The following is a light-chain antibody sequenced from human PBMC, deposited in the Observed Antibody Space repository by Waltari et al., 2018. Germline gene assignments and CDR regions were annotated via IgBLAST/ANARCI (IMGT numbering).Light chain of an antibody. Sequence: QSVLTQQPSVSGAPGQRVTISCTGSSSNIGAGYDVPWYQQLPGTAPKLLIYGNSNRPSGVPDRFSGSKSGTSASLAITGLQAEDEADYYCQSYDSSLSGWVFGGGTKLTVL. CDR3: QSYDSSLSGWV. CDR1: SSNIGAGYD. J-gene: IGLJ3*02. V-gene: IGLV1-40*01. CDR2: GNS.